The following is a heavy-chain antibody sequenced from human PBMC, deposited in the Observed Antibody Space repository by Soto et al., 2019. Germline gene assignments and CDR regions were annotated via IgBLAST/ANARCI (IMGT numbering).Heavy chain of an antibody. CDR3: ARGSSLGPTTRFDP. D-gene: IGHD6-6*01. Sequence: ASVKVSCKASGYTFTSYYMHWVRQAPGQGLEWMGWINPNSGGTNYAQKFRGRVTKNRDTSISKDYMELSRLRYDETAVYYCARGSSLGPTTRFDPWGQGTRVTVSP. V-gene: IGHV1-2*02. CDR1: GYTFTSYY. J-gene: IGHJ5*02. CDR2: INPNSGGT.